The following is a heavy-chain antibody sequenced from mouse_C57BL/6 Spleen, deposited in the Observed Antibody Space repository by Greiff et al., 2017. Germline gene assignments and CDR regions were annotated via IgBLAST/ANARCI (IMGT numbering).Heavy chain of an antibody. CDR2: ISSGGSYT. CDR1: GFTFSSYG. J-gene: IGHJ2*01. CDR3: ARTSYYSNPFFDY. D-gene: IGHD2-5*01. Sequence: EVKVVESGGDLVKPGGSLKLSCAASGFTFSSYGMSWVRQTPDKRLEWVATISSGGSYTYYPDSVKGRFTISRDNAKNTLYLQMSSLKSEDTAMYYCARTSYYSNPFFDYWGQGTTLTVSS. V-gene: IGHV5-6*01.